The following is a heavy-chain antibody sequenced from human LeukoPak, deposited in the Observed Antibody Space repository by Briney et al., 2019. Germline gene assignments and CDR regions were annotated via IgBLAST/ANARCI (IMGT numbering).Heavy chain of an antibody. CDR2: ISGSGGTT. V-gene: IGHV3-23*01. CDR3: AKTNGYYSD. Sequence: GGSLRLSCAASGFTFSSYGMNWVRQAPGRGLEWVSGISGSGGTTYYADSVKGRFTISRDNSKNSLSLQVSSLRAEDTAVYYCAKTNGYYSDWGQGTLVTVSS. CDR1: GFTFSSYG. D-gene: IGHD3-22*01. J-gene: IGHJ4*02.